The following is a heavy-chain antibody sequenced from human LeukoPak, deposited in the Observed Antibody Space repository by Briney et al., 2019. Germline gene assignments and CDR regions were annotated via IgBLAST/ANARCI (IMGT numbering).Heavy chain of an antibody. J-gene: IGHJ4*02. CDR1: GGSISSGDYY. D-gene: IGHD1-26*01. Sequence: SQTLSLTCTVSGGSISSGDYYWSWIRQPPGKGLEWIGYIYYSGSTYYNPSLKSRVTISADTSKNQFSLKLSSVTAADTAVYYCAREGVGATLPDYWGQGTLVTVSS. CDR2: IYYSGST. V-gene: IGHV4-30-4*08. CDR3: AREGVGATLPDY.